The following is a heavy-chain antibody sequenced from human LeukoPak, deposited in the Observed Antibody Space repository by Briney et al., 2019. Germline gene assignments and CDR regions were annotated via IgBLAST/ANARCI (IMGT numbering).Heavy chain of an antibody. V-gene: IGHV4-39*01. CDR3: ARLFNRYYDSSGYYYDDY. J-gene: IGHJ4*02. D-gene: IGHD3-22*01. Sequence: PSETLSLTCTVSGGSLSSSSYYWGWLRQPPGEGLVWVGSIFCSGSTYYNPDLKSRVTISVDTSKNQFSLKLSSVTAADTAVYYCARLFNRYYDSSGYYYDDYWGQGTLGTVSS. CDR2: IFCSGST. CDR1: GGSLSSSSYY.